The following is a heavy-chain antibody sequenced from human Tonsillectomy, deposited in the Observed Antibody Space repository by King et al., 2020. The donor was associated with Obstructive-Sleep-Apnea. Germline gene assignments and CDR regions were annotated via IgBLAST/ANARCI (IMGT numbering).Heavy chain of an antibody. D-gene: IGHD5-24*01. Sequence: VQLVESGGGAVQPGRSLRVSCAASGLTFRTFAMHCVRQAPGKGLEWVAVISKDGSNKYYADAVKGRFTISRDNSKNTLYLQLNCLRAEDTAVYYCASGLEMETFDYWGQGTLVTVAS. V-gene: IGHV3-30-3*01. CDR2: ISKDGSNK. CDR3: ASGLEMETFDY. CDR1: GLTFRTFA. J-gene: IGHJ4*02.